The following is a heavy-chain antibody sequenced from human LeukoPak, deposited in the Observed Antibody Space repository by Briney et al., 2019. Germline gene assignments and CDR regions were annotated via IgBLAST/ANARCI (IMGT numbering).Heavy chain of an antibody. J-gene: IGHJ4*02. V-gene: IGHV4-61*02. CDR3: ARASYSYDINGWVPFDY. Sequence: SETLSLTCAVSGGSISSGGYSWSWIRQPPGKGLEWIGRIYTSGSTNYNPSLKSRVTISGDTSKNQFSLRLSSVTAADTAVYYCARASYSYDINGWVPFDYWGQGTLVPVSS. CDR2: IYTSGST. D-gene: IGHD3-22*01. CDR1: GGSISSGGYS.